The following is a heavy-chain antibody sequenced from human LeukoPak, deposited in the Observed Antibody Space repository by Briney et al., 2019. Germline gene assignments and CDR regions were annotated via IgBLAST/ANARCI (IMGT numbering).Heavy chain of an antibody. V-gene: IGHV5-51*01. J-gene: IGHJ4*02. D-gene: IGHD1-26*01. CDR3: ARHEGSGSYYSY. Sequence: GESLKISCKGSGYSFTTYWIAWVRQMPGRGLEWMGIISPDDSEIRYSPSFRGQVTISADKFISTAYLQWSRLKASDTAIYYCARHEGSGSYYSYWGQGTLVTVSS. CDR2: ISPDDSEI. CDR1: GYSFTTYW.